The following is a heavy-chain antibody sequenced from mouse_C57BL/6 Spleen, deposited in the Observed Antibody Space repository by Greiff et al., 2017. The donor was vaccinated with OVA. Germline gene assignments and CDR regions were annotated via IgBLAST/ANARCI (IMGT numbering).Heavy chain of an antibody. J-gene: IGHJ2*01. CDR1: GFTFSSYG. Sequence: EVKLMESGGDLVKPGGSLKLSCAASGFTFSSYGMSWVRQTPDKRLEWVATISSGGSYTYYPDSVKGRFTISRDNAKNTLYLQMSSLKSEDTAMYYCARFTAQATYYFDYWGQGTTLTVSS. CDR3: ARFTAQATYYFDY. V-gene: IGHV5-6*01. CDR2: ISSGGSYT. D-gene: IGHD3-2*02.